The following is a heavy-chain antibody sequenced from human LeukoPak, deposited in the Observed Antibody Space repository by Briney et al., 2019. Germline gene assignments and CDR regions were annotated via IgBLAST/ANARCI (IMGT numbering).Heavy chain of an antibody. CDR3: ASRKLGNDY. D-gene: IGHD7-27*01. Sequence: SETLSLTCTVSGGSISSGSDYWSWIRQPAGKGLEWIGLIYTSGSTNYNPSFKSRVTISVDTSKNQFSLKLSSVTAADTAVYYCASRKLGNDYWGQGTLVTVSS. CDR1: GGSISSGSDY. V-gene: IGHV4-61*02. CDR2: IYTSGST. J-gene: IGHJ4*02.